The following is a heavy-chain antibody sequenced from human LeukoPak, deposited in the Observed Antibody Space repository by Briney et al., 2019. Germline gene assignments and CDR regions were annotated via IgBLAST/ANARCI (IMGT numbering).Heavy chain of an antibody. J-gene: IGHJ4*02. CDR2: MNPNSGNT. CDR3: SGGYYDSSGYYGFYYFDY. CDR1: GYTFTSYD. V-gene: IGHV1-8*01. D-gene: IGHD3-22*01. Sequence: ASVKVSCKASGYTFTSYDINWVRQATGQGLEWMGWMNPNSGNTGYAQKFRGRVTMTRNTSISTAYMELSSLRSEDTAVYYCSGGYYDSSGYYGFYYFDYWGQGTLVTVSS.